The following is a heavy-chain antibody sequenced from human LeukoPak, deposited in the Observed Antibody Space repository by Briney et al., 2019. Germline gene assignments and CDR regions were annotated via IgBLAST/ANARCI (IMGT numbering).Heavy chain of an antibody. V-gene: IGHV3-53*01. J-gene: IGHJ4*02. Sequence: GGSLRLSCAASGFNVSSNYMSWVRQAPGKGLEWVSVIYSGGSTYYADSVKGRFTISRDNSNNTLYLQMNSLRVEDTALYYCASRSGDDYPYFDYWGQGTLVTVSS. CDR2: IYSGGST. D-gene: IGHD4-11*01. CDR3: ASRSGDDYPYFDY. CDR1: GFNVSSNY.